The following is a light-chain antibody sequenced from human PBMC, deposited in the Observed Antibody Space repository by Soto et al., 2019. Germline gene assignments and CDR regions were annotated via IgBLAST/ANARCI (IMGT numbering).Light chain of an antibody. Sequence: EIVMTQSPATLSVSPGERATLSCRASQSVSSNLAWYQQKHGQAPRLXIYGASTRETGIPARFSGSGSETEFTLTISSLQSEDAAVYYCQQYNNSTRTFGQGTRLEIK. J-gene: IGKJ5*01. V-gene: IGKV3-15*01. CDR1: QSVSSN. CDR3: QQYNNSTRT. CDR2: GAS.